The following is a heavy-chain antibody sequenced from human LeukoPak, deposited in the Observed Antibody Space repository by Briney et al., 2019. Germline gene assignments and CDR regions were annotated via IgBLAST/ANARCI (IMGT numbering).Heavy chain of an antibody. D-gene: IGHD3-22*01. V-gene: IGHV3-21*01. Sequence: GGSLRLSCAASGFTFSSYSMNWVRQAPGKGLEWVSSISSSSSYIYYEDSVKGRFTISRDNAKNSLYLQMNSLRAEDTAVYYCARDWFLVDYWGQGTLVTVSS. CDR1: GFTFSSYS. CDR3: ARDWFLVDY. CDR2: ISSSSSYI. J-gene: IGHJ4*02.